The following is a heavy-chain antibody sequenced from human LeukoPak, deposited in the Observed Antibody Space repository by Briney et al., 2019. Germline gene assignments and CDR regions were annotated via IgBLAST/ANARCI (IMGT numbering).Heavy chain of an antibody. CDR2: ISGSGGST. CDR3: AKHSSSSSWYRNDY. J-gene: IGHJ4*02. V-gene: IGHV3-23*01. CDR1: GFTFSSYA. Sequence: PGGSLRLTCAASGFTFSSYAMSWVRQAPGKGLEWVSAISGSGGSTYYADSVKGRFTISRDNSKNTLYLQMNSLRAEDTAVYYCAKHSSSSSWYRNDYWGQGTLVTVSS. D-gene: IGHD6-13*01.